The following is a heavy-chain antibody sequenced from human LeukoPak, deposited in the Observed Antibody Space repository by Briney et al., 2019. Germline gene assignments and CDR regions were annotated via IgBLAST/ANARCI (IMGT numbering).Heavy chain of an antibody. CDR1: GFTFDDYG. Sequence: GGSLRLSCAASGFTFDDYGMNWVRQAPGKGLEWVSFISSSRSYIYYADSVKGRFTISRDNAKNSLYLQMNSLRAEDTAVYYCARFIAAPYYFDYWGRGTLVTVSS. CDR2: ISSSRSYI. J-gene: IGHJ4*02. CDR3: ARFIAAPYYFDY. V-gene: IGHV3-21*01. D-gene: IGHD6-13*01.